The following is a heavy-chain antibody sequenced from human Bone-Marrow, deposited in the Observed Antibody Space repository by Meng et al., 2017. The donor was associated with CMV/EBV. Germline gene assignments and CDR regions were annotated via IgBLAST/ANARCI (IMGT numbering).Heavy chain of an antibody. J-gene: IGHJ6*02. D-gene: IGHD2-15*01. CDR3: ARDTCSGGSCYSWGYYYGMDV. CDR1: GGSISSISYY. Sequence: SETLSLTCTVSGGSISSISYYWGWIRQPPGKGLEWIGSIYYSGSTYYNPSLKSRVTISVDTSKNQFSLKLSSVPAADTAVYYCARDTCSGGSCYSWGYYYGMDVWGQGTTVTVSS. CDR2: IYYSGST. V-gene: IGHV4-39*07.